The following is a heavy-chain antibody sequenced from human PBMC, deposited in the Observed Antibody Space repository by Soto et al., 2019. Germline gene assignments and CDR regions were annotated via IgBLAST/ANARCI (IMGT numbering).Heavy chain of an antibody. D-gene: IGHD2-15*01. CDR1: GDSIFSSDYY. V-gene: IGHV4-39*01. J-gene: IGHJ4*02. CDR2: ISYTGST. CDR3: TRFVVAATSGYVGFDQ. Sequence: PSETLSLTCSVSGDSIFSSDYYWGWIRQAPGKGLEWIGSISYTGSTLHNPSLRSRVTIYLDTPKSQFSLKLSSGTATDTAVYYCTRFVVAATSGYVGFDQRGQGTLVTVSS.